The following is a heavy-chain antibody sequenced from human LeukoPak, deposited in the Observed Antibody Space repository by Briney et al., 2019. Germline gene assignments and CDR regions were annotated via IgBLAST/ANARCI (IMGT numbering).Heavy chain of an antibody. CDR1: GGSISSYY. D-gene: IGHD2-15*01. CDR2: IYYSGST. V-gene: IGHV4-59*01. Sequence: PSETLSLTCTVSGGSISSYYWIWIRQPPGKGLEWIGYIYYSGSTNYNPSLKSRVTISVDTSKNQFSLKLSSVTAADTAVYYCARTSEGYCSGGSCWDFYYYMDVWGKGTTATVSS. CDR3: ARTSEGYCSGGSCWDFYYYMDV. J-gene: IGHJ6*03.